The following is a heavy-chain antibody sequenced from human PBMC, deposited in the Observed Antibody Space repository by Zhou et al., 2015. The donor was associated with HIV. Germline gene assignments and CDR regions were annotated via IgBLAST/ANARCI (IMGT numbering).Heavy chain of an antibody. CDR1: GGTLTAYG. J-gene: IGHJ4*02. CDR3: ATYSIAAAGTIEYYFDY. V-gene: IGHV1-69*01. Sequence: QVQLVQSGAEVKRPGSSVKVSCKASGGTLTAYGISWVRQVPGQGLEWMGGIIPIFHTVRGTQKFQGRVKITADESTSTAYLEMAGLRSDDTAIYYCATYSIAAAGTIEYYFDYWGQGTLVTVSS. D-gene: IGHD6-13*01. CDR2: IIPIFHTV.